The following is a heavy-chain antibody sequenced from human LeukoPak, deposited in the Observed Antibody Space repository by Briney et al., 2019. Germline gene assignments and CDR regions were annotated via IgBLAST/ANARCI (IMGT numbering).Heavy chain of an antibody. J-gene: IGHJ4*02. CDR1: GFSFSSYW. CDR3: ARDGGYCSSTSCYVFDY. Sequence: GGSLRLSCAASGFSFSSYWMSWVRQAPGKGLEWVANIKQDGSEKYYVDSVKGRFTISRDNAKNSLYLQMNSLRAEDTAVYYCARDGGYCSSTSCYVFDYWGQGTLVTVSS. D-gene: IGHD2-2*01. CDR2: IKQDGSEK. V-gene: IGHV3-7*01.